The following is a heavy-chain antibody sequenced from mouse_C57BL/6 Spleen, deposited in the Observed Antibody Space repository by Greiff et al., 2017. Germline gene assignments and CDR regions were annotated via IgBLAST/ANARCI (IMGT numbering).Heavy chain of an antibody. J-gene: IGHJ3*01. D-gene: IGHD2-5*01. CDR3: ARHEEGYYSNYGGFAY. CDR1: GYTFTEYT. Sequence: QVQLQQSGAELVKPGASVKLSCKASGYTFTEYTIHWVKQRSGQGLEWIGWFYPGSGSIKYNEKFKDKATLTADKSSSTVYMVLSRLTSEDSAVYFCARHEEGYYSNYGGFAYWGQGTLVTVSA. V-gene: IGHV1-62-2*01. CDR2: FYPGSGSI.